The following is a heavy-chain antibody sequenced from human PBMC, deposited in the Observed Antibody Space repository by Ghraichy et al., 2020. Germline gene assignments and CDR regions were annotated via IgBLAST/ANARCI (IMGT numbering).Heavy chain of an antibody. CDR3: ARVNYGDFDY. Sequence: SETLSLTCAVHGESFYDHYWSWIRQSPGKGLEWIGEVNHSGRSNSNPSLKTRVTISMDASTSQFSLKLSSVTAADTAVYYCARVNYGDFDYWGQGILVTVSS. CDR1: GESFYDHY. V-gene: IGHV4-34*01. D-gene: IGHD4/OR15-4a*01. J-gene: IGHJ4*02. CDR2: VNHSGRS.